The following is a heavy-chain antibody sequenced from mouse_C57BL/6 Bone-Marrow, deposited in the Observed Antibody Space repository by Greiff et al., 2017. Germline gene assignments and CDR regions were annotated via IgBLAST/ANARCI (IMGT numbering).Heavy chain of an antibody. J-gene: IGHJ1*03. Sequence: VQLQQSGAELVKPGASVKLSCKASGYTFTEYTIHWVKQRSGQGLEWIGWFYPGSGSIKYNEKFKDKATLTADKSSSTVYMELSRLTSEDSAVYFCARLHYYGSSRYWYFDVWGTGTTVTVSS. V-gene: IGHV1-62-2*01. CDR2: FYPGSGSI. CDR3: ARLHYYGSSRYWYFDV. CDR1: GYTFTEYT. D-gene: IGHD1-1*01.